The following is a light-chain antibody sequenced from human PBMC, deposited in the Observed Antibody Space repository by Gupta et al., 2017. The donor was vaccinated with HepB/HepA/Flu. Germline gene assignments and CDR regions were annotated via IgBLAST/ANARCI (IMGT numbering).Light chain of an antibody. V-gene: IGLV2-14*03. J-gene: IGLJ2*01. CDR3: SSYTSSSVV. Sequence: QYALTQHAPVPGPHGKSLPFPCTGTSSDVGGYNYTSWYQQHPGKAPKLMSYDVRNRPSGGSNRFSCSKSGNTASLTISGLQAEDEADYYCSSYTSSSVVVGGGTKLTVL. CDR2: DVR. CDR1: SSDVGGYNY.